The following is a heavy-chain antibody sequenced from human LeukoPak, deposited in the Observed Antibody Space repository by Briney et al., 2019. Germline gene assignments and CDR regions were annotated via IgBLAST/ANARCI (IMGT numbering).Heavy chain of an antibody. V-gene: IGHV4-59*01. D-gene: IGHD3-22*01. CDR1: GGSISSYY. J-gene: IGHJ5*02. CDR3: ARESDSSGYCFDP. CDR2: IYYSGST. Sequence: SETLSLTCTVAGGSISSYYWSWIRQPPGKGLEWIGYIYYSGSTNYNPSLKSRVTISVDTSKNQFSLKLSSVTAADTAVYYCARESDSSGYCFDPWGQGTLVTVSS.